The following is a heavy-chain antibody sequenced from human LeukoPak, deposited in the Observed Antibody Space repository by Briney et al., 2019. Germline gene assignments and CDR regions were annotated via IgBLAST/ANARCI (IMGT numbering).Heavy chain of an antibody. J-gene: IGHJ4*02. Sequence: SETLSLTCTVSGGSIGSYYWIWIRQPPGKGLEWIGYISYSGSTNYNPSLKSRVTISVDTSKNQVSLNLRSVTAADTAVYYCASSDDYGDYALEYWGQGTLVTVSS. CDR2: ISYSGST. V-gene: IGHV4-59*08. D-gene: IGHD4-17*01. CDR3: ASSDDYGDYALEY. CDR1: GGSIGSYY.